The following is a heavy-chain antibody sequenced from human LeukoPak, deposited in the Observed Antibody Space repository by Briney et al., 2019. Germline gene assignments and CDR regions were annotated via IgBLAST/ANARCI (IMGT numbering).Heavy chain of an antibody. CDR3: ARDRSSGGGAFDI. J-gene: IGHJ3*02. Sequence: SETLSLTCTVSGGSISSYYWSWIRQPPGKGLEWIGYIYYSGSTNYNPSLKSRVTISVDTSKNQFSLKLSSVTAADTAVYYCARDRSSGGGAFDIWGQGTMVTASS. CDR1: GGSISSYY. CDR2: IYYSGST. V-gene: IGHV4-59*01. D-gene: IGHD6-19*01.